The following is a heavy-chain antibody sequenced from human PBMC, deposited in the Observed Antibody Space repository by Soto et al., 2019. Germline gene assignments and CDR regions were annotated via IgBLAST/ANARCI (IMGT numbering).Heavy chain of an antibody. CDR2: INPSGGYT. CDR3: ARGGGIVVVTAPYDH. CDR1: GYTFTSYY. Sequence: QVQLVQSGAEVKKPGASVKVSCKASGYTFTSYYMNWVRQAPGQGLEWLGIINPSGGYTSYAQRLLGSVTRTRGSSTTSVHMGLGSLTSDDTAVYYCARGGGIVVVTAPYDHWGQGPLVTVSS. D-gene: IGHD2-21*02. V-gene: IGHV1-46*03. J-gene: IGHJ4*02.